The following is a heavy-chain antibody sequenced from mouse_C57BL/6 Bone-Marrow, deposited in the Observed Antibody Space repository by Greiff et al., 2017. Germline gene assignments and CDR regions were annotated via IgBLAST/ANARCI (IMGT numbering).Heavy chain of an antibody. CDR2: IRSKSNNYAT. CDR1: GFSFNTYA. V-gene: IGHV10-1*01. CDR3: VREGSYYGSPYAMDY. D-gene: IGHD1-1*01. J-gene: IGHJ4*01. Sequence: EVMLVESGGGLVQPKGSLKLSCAASGFSFNTYAMNWVRQAPGKGLEWVARIRSKSNNYATYYADSVKDRFTISRDDSESMLYLQMNNLKTEDTAMYYCVREGSYYGSPYAMDYWGQGTSVTVSS.